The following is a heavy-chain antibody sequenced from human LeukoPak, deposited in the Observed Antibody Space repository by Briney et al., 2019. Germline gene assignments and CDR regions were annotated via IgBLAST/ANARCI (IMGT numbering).Heavy chain of an antibody. Sequence: ASVKVSCKASGYTFTSYGISWVRQAPGQGLEWMGWISAYNGNTNYAQKLQGRVTMTTDTSTSTAYMELRSLRSDDTAVYYCARDLPSSDYDLWSGYLFDYWGQGTLVTVSS. V-gene: IGHV1-18*01. CDR3: ARDLPSSDYDLWSGYLFDY. CDR1: GYTFTSYG. CDR2: ISAYNGNT. D-gene: IGHD3-3*01. J-gene: IGHJ4*02.